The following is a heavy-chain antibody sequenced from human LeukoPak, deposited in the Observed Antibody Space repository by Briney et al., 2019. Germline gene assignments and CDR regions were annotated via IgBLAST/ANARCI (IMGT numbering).Heavy chain of an antibody. CDR3: ASFRLLGSEWDY. D-gene: IGHD3-22*01. CDR1: GFTFSSYA. J-gene: IGHJ4*02. V-gene: IGHV3-30*02. Sequence: GGSLRLSCAASGFTFSSYAMSWVRQAPGKGLEWVAFIRYDGSNKYYADSVKGRFTISRDNSKNKLYLQMNSLRAEDAAVYYCASFRLLGSEWDYWGQGTLVTVSS. CDR2: IRYDGSNK.